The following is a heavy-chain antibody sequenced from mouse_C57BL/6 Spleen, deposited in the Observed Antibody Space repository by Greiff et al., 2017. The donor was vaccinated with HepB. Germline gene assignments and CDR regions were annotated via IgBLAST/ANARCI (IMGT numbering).Heavy chain of an antibody. V-gene: IGHV1S81*02. CDR3: ARIKKIVATYFDD. CDR2: TNPTNGRT. D-gene: IGHD1-1*01. J-gene: IGHJ2*01. CDR1: GYTFTSYW. Sequence: QVQLQQPGAELVKAGASVKMSCKASGYTFTSYWMHWVKQRLGQGLEWFAETNPTNGRTYYNEKFKSKATLTVDKSSSTAYMLLSGPTFEDAAVYYCARIKKIVATYFDDWVQCTTLTVSA.